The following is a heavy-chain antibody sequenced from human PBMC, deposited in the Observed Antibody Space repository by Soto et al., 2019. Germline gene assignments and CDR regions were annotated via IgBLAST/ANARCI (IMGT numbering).Heavy chain of an antibody. CDR1: VYSFTTYG. CDR3: ARTCSGGTCSFDY. D-gene: IGHD2-15*01. J-gene: IGHJ4*02. V-gene: IGHV7-4-1*02. Sequence: GASVKVSCKASVYSFTTYGMNWVPQAPGQGLEWMGWFNTYTGNPTYAQGFTGRFVFSMDTSASTAYLQISSLKAEDMAMYYCARTCSGGTCSFDYWGQGTLVTVSS. CDR2: FNTYTGNP.